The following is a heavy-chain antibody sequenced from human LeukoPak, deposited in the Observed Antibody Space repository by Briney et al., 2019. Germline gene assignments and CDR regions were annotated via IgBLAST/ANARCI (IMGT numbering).Heavy chain of an antibody. CDR3: ARDRYYYDSSGYYASYNWFDP. Sequence: SKTLSLTCAVYGGSFSGYYWSWIRQPPGKGLEWIGYIYYSGSTNYNPSLKSRVTISVDTSKNQFSLKLSSVTAADTAVYYCARDRYYYDSSGYYASYNWFDPWGQGTLVTVSS. V-gene: IGHV4-59*01. CDR2: IYYSGST. J-gene: IGHJ5*02. D-gene: IGHD3-22*01. CDR1: GGSFSGYY.